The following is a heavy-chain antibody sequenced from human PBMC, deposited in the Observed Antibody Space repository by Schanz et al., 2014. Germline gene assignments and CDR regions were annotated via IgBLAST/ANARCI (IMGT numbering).Heavy chain of an antibody. V-gene: IGHV3-66*01. CDR1: GFTFSSAW. Sequence: EVQLVESGGGLVQPGGSLRLSCAASGFTFSSAWMNWIRQAPGKGLEWVSSIYINSGSTNYADSVKGRFIISRDSSKNTLFLQMNSLRAEDTAVYFCARDEGRDGYNLAFDVWGQGTLVTVSS. CDR3: ARDEGRDGYNLAFDV. J-gene: IGHJ3*01. D-gene: IGHD5-12*01. CDR2: IYINSGST.